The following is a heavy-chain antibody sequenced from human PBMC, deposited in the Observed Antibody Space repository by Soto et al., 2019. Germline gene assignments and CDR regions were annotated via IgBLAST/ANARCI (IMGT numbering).Heavy chain of an antibody. V-gene: IGHV3-23*01. CDR3: AKDPRAYSSGWFLPYHFDY. D-gene: IGHD6-19*01. Sequence: EVQLLESGGGLVQPGGSLRLSCAASGFTFSDYAMSWVRQAPGKGLEWVSAISGSGGSTYYADSVKGRFTISRDSSKNTLYLQMISLRAEDTALYYCAKDPRAYSSGWFLPYHFDYWGQGTLVTVSS. CDR1: GFTFSDYA. CDR2: ISGSGGST. J-gene: IGHJ4*02.